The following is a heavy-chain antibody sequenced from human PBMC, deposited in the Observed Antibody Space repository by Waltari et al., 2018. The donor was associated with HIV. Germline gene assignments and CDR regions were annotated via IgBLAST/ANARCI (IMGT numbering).Heavy chain of an antibody. CDR2: MSSSGNTI. CDR1: GFNFMYFE. J-gene: IGHJ6*02. D-gene: IGHD6-19*01. CDR3: ARDLGGSGWYDYYYGMDV. Sequence: EVPLVEFGGGWVQPVGSLIVSCAASGFNFMYFELNWVRQAPGKGLEWVSYMSSSGNTIHYADSVKGRFTISRDNAKNSLYLQMNSLRAEDTAVYYCARDLGGSGWYDYYYGMDVWGQGTTVTVSS. V-gene: IGHV3-48*03.